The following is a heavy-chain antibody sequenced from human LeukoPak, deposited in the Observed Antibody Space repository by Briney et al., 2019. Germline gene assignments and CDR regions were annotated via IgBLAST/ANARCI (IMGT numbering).Heavy chain of an antibody. D-gene: IGHD1-26*01. CDR1: GGSISSYY. V-gene: IGHV4-59*01. CDR3: ARGGAGSRPDAFGI. CDR2: IYYSGST. J-gene: IGHJ3*02. Sequence: PSETLSLTCTVSGGSISSYYWSWIRQPPGKGLEWIGYIYYSGSTNYNPSLKSRVTISVDTSKNQFSLKLSSVTAADTAVYYCARGGAGSRPDAFGIWGQGTMVTVSS.